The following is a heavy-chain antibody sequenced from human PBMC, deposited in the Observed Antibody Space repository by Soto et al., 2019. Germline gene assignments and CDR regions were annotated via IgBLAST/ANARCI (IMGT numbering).Heavy chain of an antibody. Sequence: SETLSLTCTVSGGSISSSSYYWGWIRQPPGKGLEWIGSIYYSGSTYYNPSLKSRVTISVDTSKNQFSLKLSSVTAADTAVYYCARHKVLRYSYGRYYFDYWGQGTLVTV. CDR2: IYYSGST. CDR1: GGSISSSSYY. D-gene: IGHD5-18*01. V-gene: IGHV4-39*01. J-gene: IGHJ4*02. CDR3: ARHKVLRYSYGRYYFDY.